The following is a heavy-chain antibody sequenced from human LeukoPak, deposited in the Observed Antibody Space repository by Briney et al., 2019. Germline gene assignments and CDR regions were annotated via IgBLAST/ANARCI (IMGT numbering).Heavy chain of an antibody. Sequence: GGSLRLSCLASGFTFSRYSMKWVRQAPGKGLEWVSSISGSSNDKHYIDSVKGRFTISRDNAKSSLFLQMNSLRAEDTAVYYCVRAEGSSGSSEYFQHWGQGTLVTASS. CDR1: GFTFSRYS. CDR2: ISGSSNDK. J-gene: IGHJ1*01. D-gene: IGHD5-12*01. V-gene: IGHV3-21*01. CDR3: VRAEGSSGSSEYFQH.